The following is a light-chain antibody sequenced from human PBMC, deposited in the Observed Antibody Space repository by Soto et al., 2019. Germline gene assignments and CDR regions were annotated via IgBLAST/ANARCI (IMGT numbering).Light chain of an antibody. CDR2: EFS. J-gene: IGLJ1*01. V-gene: IGLV2-23*02. CDR1: NSDVGSYNL. CDR3: CSYAGSSTQSYV. Sequence: QSALTPPASVSGSPEQSITISCTRTNSDVGSYNLVSWYQQHPGKAPKVIIYEFSELPSRDSDRFSGSKSGNTVSLMISGLQDEDEADYYCCSYAGSSTQSYVFGSGTKVTVL.